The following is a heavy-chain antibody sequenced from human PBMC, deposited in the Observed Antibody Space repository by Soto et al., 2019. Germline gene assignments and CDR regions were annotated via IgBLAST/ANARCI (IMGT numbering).Heavy chain of an antibody. CDR1: GGSISSSSYY. V-gene: IGHV4-39*07. CDR3: ARVRITIFGVVIIGFDY. CDR2: INHSGST. D-gene: IGHD3-3*01. Sequence: SETLSLTCTVSGGSISSSSYYWSWIRQPPGKGLEWIGEINHSGSTNYNPSLKSRVTISVDTSRNQFSLKLSSVTAADTAVYYCARVRITIFGVVIIGFDYWGQGTLVTVSS. J-gene: IGHJ4*02.